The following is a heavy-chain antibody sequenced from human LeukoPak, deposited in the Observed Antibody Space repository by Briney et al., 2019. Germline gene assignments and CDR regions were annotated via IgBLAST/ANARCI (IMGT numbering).Heavy chain of an antibody. J-gene: IGHJ1*01. CDR3: ARDGKDSLIVVATAEYFQR. Sequence: PGGSLRLSCAASGFTFSSYTMNWVRQAPGKGLEWVSSISSSSSYIYYADSVKGRFTISRDNAKNSLYLQMDSLRAEDTAVYYCARDGKDSLIVVATAEYFQRWGQGTLVTVSS. V-gene: IGHV3-21*01. CDR2: ISSSSSYI. D-gene: IGHD3-22*01. CDR1: GFTFSSYT.